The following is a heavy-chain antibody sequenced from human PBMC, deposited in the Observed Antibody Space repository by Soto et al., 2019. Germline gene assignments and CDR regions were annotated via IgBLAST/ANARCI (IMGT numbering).Heavy chain of an antibody. CDR1: GFTFSNYW. D-gene: IGHD7-27*01. Sequence: GGSLRLSCRVSGFTFSNYWMYWVRQASGKGLVWASRINTDGSTTNYADSVKGRFTISRDNAENTLYLQMNILRAEDTAMYYCARASMGTLDYWGQGTLVTVSS. CDR3: ARASMGTLDY. J-gene: IGHJ4*02. V-gene: IGHV3-74*01. CDR2: INTDGSTT.